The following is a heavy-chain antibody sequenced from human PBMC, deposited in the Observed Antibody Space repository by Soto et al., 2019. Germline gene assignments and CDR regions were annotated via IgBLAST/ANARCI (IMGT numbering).Heavy chain of an antibody. D-gene: IGHD1-7*01. CDR3: AREAGTTGNYYFGMDG. V-gene: IGHV1-2*02. CDR1: GYTFIGHY. Sequence: QVQLVQSGAEVKKPGASVKVSCKASGYTFIGHYLHWVRQAPGQGLEWLGWTNPSSGATNFAQKFQGRVTMTRDTSISTAYLELSRLRSDDTAIYYCAREAGTTGNYYFGMDGWGQGTKVTVSS. CDR2: TNPSSGAT. J-gene: IGHJ6*01.